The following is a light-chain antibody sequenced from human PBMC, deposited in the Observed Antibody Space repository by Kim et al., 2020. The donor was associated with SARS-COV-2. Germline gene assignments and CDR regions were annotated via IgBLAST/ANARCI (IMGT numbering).Light chain of an antibody. CDR2: TAS. V-gene: IGKV1-9*01. CDR1: QGISSY. CDR3: QQLNTYPLT. J-gene: IGKJ5*01. Sequence: ASVGDRVTCTCRASQGISSYLAWYQQKPGKAPNLLIYTASTLQSGVPSRFSGSGSGTEFTLTISSLQPEDFATYYCQQLNTYPLTFGQGTRLEIK.